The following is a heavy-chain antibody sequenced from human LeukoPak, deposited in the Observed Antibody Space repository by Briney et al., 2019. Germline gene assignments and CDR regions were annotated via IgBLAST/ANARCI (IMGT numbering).Heavy chain of an antibody. V-gene: IGHV1-2*02. Sequence: ASVTVSCTASGYTFTGYYIHWVRQAPGQGLEWMGWINPNSGDTNYAQKFQGEVTMTRDTSISTAYMELNRLRSDDTAVYYCARGVTGIYYYYYMDVWGKGTTVTVSS. CDR1: GYTFTGYY. D-gene: IGHD3-10*01. CDR2: INPNSGDT. CDR3: ARGVTGIYYYYYMDV. J-gene: IGHJ6*03.